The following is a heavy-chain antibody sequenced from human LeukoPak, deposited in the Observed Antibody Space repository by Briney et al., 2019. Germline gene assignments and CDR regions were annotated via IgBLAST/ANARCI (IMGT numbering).Heavy chain of an antibody. CDR3: ARALYSSGWYPDWFDP. Sequence: SSVKVSCKASGYTFTGYYMHWVRQAPGQGLEWMGRINPNSGGTNYAQKVHGRVTMTTDTSIITAYMEPTRLRSDDTAVYYCARALYSSGWYPDWFDPWGQGTLVTVSS. CDR1: GYTFTGYY. V-gene: IGHV1-2*06. J-gene: IGHJ5*02. D-gene: IGHD6-19*01. CDR2: INPNSGGT.